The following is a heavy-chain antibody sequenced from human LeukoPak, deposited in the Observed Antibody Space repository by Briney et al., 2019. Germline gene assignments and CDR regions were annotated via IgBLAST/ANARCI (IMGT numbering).Heavy chain of an antibody. CDR3: ARQTGLVVVAATGAFDI. V-gene: IGHV1-2*02. CDR1: GYTFTGYY. J-gene: IGHJ3*02. D-gene: IGHD2-15*01. Sequence: ASVTVSCKASGYTFTGYYMHWVRQAPGQGLEWMGWINPNSGGTNYAQKFQGRVTMTRDTSISTAYMELSRLRSDDTAVYYCARQTGLVVVAATGAFDIWGQGTMVTVSS. CDR2: INPNSGGT.